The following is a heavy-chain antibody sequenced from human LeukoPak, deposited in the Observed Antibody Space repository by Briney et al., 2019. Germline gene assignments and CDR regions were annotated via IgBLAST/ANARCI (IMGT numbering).Heavy chain of an antibody. CDR1: GFTFSDSG. D-gene: IGHD4-11*01. CDR3: AKDQGFYSNYRVDY. J-gene: IGHJ4*02. CDR2: ISANSGTP. Sequence: GGSLRLSCAASGFTFSDSGMNWVRQAPGKGLEWVSGISANSGTPSYADSVKGRFAVSRDNSKNTLFLQMSILRAEDTAVYYCAKDQGFYSNYRVDYWGQGTLVTVSS. V-gene: IGHV3-23*01.